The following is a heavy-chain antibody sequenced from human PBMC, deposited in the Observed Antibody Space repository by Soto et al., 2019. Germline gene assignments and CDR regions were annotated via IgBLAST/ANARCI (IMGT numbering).Heavy chain of an antibody. V-gene: IGHV6-1*01. CDR2: TYYRSKWYS. J-gene: IGHJ4*02. CDR1: GDSVSSNSAT. Sequence: TLSLTCAISGDSVSSNSATWHWIRQSPSRGLEWLGRTYYRSKWYSDYALSVRSRITINPDTSKNQFSLHLNSVTPEDTAVYYCARLIVVPYYFDSWGQGTLVTVSS. D-gene: IGHD1-26*01. CDR3: ARLIVVPYYFDS.